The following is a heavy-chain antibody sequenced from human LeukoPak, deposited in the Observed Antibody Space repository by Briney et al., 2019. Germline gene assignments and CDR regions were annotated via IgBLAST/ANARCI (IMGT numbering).Heavy chain of an antibody. D-gene: IGHD6-6*01. CDR1: AYTFTSYY. V-gene: IGHV1-46*01. CDR3: AREVSLDSSSSGRFDY. CDR2: VNPSGGST. Sequence: ASVKVSCKASAYTFTSYYMHWVRQAPGQGLEWMGIVNPSGGSTSYAQKFQGRVTMTRDTSTSTVYMELSSLRSEDTAVYYCAREVSLDSSSSGRFDYWGQGTLVTVSS. J-gene: IGHJ4*02.